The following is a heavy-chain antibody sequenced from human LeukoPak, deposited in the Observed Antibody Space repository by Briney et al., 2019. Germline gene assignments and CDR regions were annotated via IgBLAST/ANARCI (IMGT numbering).Heavy chain of an antibody. CDR2: ISYNGSNK. Sequence: PGGSLRLSCAASGFPFSSHALHWVRQAPGKGLEWVAVISYNGSNKYYADSVKGRFAISRDSSKNTLYLQMNSLRAEDTAVYYCARVAHDYGDDPFDYWGQGTLVTVSS. J-gene: IGHJ4*02. CDR3: ARVAHDYGDDPFDY. V-gene: IGHV3-30*09. D-gene: IGHD4-17*01. CDR1: GFPFSSHA.